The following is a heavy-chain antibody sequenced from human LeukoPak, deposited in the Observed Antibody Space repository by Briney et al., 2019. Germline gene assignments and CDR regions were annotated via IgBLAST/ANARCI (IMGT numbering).Heavy chain of an antibody. D-gene: IGHD7-27*01. J-gene: IGHJ4*02. CDR3: AGGTGVFDY. V-gene: IGHV6-1*01. CDR1: GDSVSSDSAA. Sequence: SQTLSLTCAISGDSVSSDSAAWNWIRQSPSRGLEWLGRTYYRSQLYYDYAGSVKSRITIDPDTSKNQFSLQLNSVTPEDAAVYYCAGGTGVFDYWGQGALVTVSS. CDR2: TYYRSQLYY.